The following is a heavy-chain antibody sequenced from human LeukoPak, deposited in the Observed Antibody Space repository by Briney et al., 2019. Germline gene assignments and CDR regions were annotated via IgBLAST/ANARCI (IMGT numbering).Heavy chain of an antibody. D-gene: IGHD2-15*01. V-gene: IGHV3-23*01. CDR1: GFTFNKYG. J-gene: IGHJ4*02. Sequence: GGSLRLSCAASGFTFNKYGMSWVRQAPGKGLEWVASISATGSGTFYADSVKGRFPISRDNSKNTLYLQMNSQRAEDTAVYYCAKDFCSGGSCYSRNYWGQGTLVTVSS. CDR3: AKDFCSGGSCYSRNY. CDR2: ISATGSGT.